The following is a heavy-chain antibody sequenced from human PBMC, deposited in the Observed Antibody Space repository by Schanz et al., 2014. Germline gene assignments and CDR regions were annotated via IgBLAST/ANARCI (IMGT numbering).Heavy chain of an antibody. V-gene: IGHV3-66*01. J-gene: IGHJ4*02. CDR2: IESGGKT. CDR3: AKERIAAAWTFDY. CDR1: GITVSSNH. D-gene: IGHD6-13*01. Sequence: EVQLVESGGGLVQSGGSLRLSCVASGITVSSNHMIWVRQAPGKGLEWVSVIESGGKTFYADSVRGRFTTSRDNSKNTLYLQMNSLRAEDTAVYYCAKERIAAAWTFDYWGQGTLVTVSS.